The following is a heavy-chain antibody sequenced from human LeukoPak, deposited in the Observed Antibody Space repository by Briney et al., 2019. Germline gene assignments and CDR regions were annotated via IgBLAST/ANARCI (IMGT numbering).Heavy chain of an antibody. CDR3: ARDSGRYFDWLYFDH. Sequence: PSETLSLTCTVSGGSISSYYWSWIRRPAGKGLEWIGRIYTSGSTNYNPSLKSRVTMSVDTSKNQFSLKLSSVTAADTAVYYCARDSGRYFDWLYFDHWGQGTLVTVSS. J-gene: IGHJ4*02. CDR2: IYTSGST. CDR1: GGSISSYY. D-gene: IGHD3-9*01. V-gene: IGHV4-4*07.